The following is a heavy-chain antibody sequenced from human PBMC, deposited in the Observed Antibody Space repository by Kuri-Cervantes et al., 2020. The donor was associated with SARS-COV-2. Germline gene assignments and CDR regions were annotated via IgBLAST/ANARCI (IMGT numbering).Heavy chain of an antibody. J-gene: IGHJ6*03. CDR1: ETTFPNYD. CDR3: ARGPEQWLATGGAKYYYYYYMDV. CDR2: VKTNSGNT. V-gene: IGHV1-8*01. D-gene: IGHD6-19*01. Sequence: ASVKVSCKAPETTFPNYDINWVRQATGQGLEWMGMVKTNSGNTLYAQIFQGRVTMTTDTSTSTAYMELRSLRSDDTAVYYCARGPEQWLATGGAKYYYYYYMDVWGKGTTVTVSS.